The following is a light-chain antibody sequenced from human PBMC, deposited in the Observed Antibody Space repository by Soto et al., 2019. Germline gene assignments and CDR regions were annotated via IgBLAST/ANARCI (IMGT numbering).Light chain of an antibody. Sequence: IQMTQSPSTLSASVGDRVTFTCRASQTISTWLAWYQQKPGEAPKLLIYKASTLEVGVPSRFSASGSGTEFTLTINTLQPAHFATYYCQQYNSYPWTFGQGTKV. CDR2: KAS. V-gene: IGKV1-5*03. CDR1: QTISTW. CDR3: QQYNSYPWT. J-gene: IGKJ1*01.